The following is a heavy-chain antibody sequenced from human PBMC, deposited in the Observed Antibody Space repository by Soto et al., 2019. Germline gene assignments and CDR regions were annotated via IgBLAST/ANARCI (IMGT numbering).Heavy chain of an antibody. D-gene: IGHD1-26*01. Sequence: QVQLQESGPGLVKPSGTLSLTCAVSGGSISSSNWWSWVRQPPGKGLEWIGEIYHSGSTNYNSSLKGRVTISVDKSKNQFSLKLSSVTAADTAVYYCARVSGSYYYGMDVWGQGTTVTVSS. J-gene: IGHJ6*02. CDR3: ARVSGSYYYGMDV. CDR1: GGSISSSNW. V-gene: IGHV4-4*02. CDR2: IYHSGST.